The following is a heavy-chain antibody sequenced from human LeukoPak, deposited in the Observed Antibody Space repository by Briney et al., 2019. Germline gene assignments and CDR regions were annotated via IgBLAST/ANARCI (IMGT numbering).Heavy chain of an antibody. V-gene: IGHV1-18*01. CDR1: GYTFTSYG. D-gene: IGHD3-22*01. J-gene: IGHJ4*02. Sequence: ASVKVSCKASGYTFTSYGMSWVRQAPGQGLEWMGWISAYNGNTNYAQKLQGRVTMTTDTSTSTAYMELRSLRSDDTAVYYCARDGTYYYDSSGYPFDYWGQGTLVTVSS. CDR2: ISAYNGNT. CDR3: ARDGTYYYDSSGYPFDY.